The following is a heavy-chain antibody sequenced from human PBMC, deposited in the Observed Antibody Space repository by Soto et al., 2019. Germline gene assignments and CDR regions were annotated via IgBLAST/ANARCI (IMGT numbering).Heavy chain of an antibody. J-gene: IGHJ4*02. D-gene: IGHD3-10*01. CDR2: FDPEDGET. Sequence: ASVKVSCKVSGYTLTELSMHWVRQAPGKGLEWMGGFDPEDGETIYAQRFQGRVTMTEDTSTDTAYMELSSLRSEDTAVYYCATPTYYYGSGSYYRLDYWGQGTLVTVSS. V-gene: IGHV1-24*01. CDR1: GYTLTELS. CDR3: ATPTYYYGSGSYYRLDY.